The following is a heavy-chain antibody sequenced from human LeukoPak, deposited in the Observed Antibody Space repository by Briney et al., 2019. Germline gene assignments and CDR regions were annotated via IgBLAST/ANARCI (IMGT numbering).Heavy chain of an antibody. CDR1: GGSISSYY. CDR3: ARQAKQDDAFDI. V-gene: IGHV4-4*09. Sequence: SETLSLTCTVSGGSISSYYWSWIRQPPGKGLEWIGYIYTSGSTDYNHSLKSRVTISVGTSKNQFSLKLSSVTAADTAVYYCARQAKQDDAFDIWGQGTMVTLSS. CDR2: IYTSGST. J-gene: IGHJ3*02.